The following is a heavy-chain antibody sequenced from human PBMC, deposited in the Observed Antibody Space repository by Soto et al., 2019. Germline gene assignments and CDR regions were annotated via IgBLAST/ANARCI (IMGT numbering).Heavy chain of an antibody. CDR2: IIPIFGTA. CDR1: GGTFSSYA. J-gene: IGHJ6*02. V-gene: IGHV1-69*13. D-gene: IGHD6-6*01. Sequence: SVKVSCKASGGTFSSYAISWVRQAPGQGLEWMGGIIPIFGTANYAQKFQGRVTITADESTSTAYMELSSLRSEDTAVYYCARAKIAARLLMDYYYGMDVWGQGTTVTSP. CDR3: ARAKIAARLLMDYYYGMDV.